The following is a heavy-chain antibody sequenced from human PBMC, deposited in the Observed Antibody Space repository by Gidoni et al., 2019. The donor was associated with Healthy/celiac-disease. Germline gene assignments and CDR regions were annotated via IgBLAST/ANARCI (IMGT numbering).Heavy chain of an antibody. Sequence: EVQLVESGGGLVQPGGSPRLSCAASGFTFSSYWMSWVRQAPGKGLEWVANIKQDGSEKYYVDSVKGRFTISRDNAKNSLYLQMNSLRAEDTAVYYCAREGHYYDSSGYYFPYFDYWGQGTLVTVSS. CDR3: AREGHYYDSSGYYFPYFDY. V-gene: IGHV3-7*01. CDR2: IKQDGSEK. J-gene: IGHJ4*02. D-gene: IGHD3-22*01. CDR1: GFTFSSYW.